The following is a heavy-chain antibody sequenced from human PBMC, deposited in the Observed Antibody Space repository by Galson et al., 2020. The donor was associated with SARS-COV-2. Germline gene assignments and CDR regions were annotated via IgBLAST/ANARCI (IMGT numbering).Heavy chain of an antibody. V-gene: IGHV4-59*01. CDR2: MYNSDIS. Sequence: SETLSLTCTVSGDSITSYYWFWIRQPPGRGLEWIGSMYNSDISDYNPSLNSRVSMSVDTSESQFSLKLSSVTAADTAIYYCGGAPGPSAAILFWGPGTLVNVSS. CDR1: GDSITSYY. D-gene: IGHD2-8*02. J-gene: IGHJ4*02. CDR3: GGAPGPSAAILF.